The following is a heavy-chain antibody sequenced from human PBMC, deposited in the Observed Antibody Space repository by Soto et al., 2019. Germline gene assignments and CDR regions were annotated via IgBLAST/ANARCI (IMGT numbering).Heavy chain of an antibody. CDR2: IVDTGGRT. D-gene: IGHD6-6*01. J-gene: IGHJ6*04. CDR1: GFAFSSYA. CDR3: APVPAASSFYNTDV. V-gene: IGHV3-23*01. Sequence: EVQLLESGGGLVQPGGSLRLSCTASGFAFSSYAMNWVRQAPGKGLEWVSGIVDTGGRTFYADSVKGRFTISIDNAKKTLYLKMTTLIAEQTAIYYCAPVPAASSFYNTDVWGEGTTVTVAS.